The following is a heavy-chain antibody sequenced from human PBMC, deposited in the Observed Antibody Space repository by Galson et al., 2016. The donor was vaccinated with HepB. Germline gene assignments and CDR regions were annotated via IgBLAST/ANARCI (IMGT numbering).Heavy chain of an antibody. CDR2: ISGDGDDK. D-gene: IGHD3-3*01. J-gene: IGHJ6*02. V-gene: IGHV3-30*03. CDR3: ARGVTVFGVVSFGMDV. Sequence: SLRLSCAASGFSFNKYWMSWVRQAPGKGLEWVAFISGDGDDKSYSDSVKGRFTISRDNSKNTLYLQMNSLSAEDTAVYFCARGVTVFGVVSFGMDVWGQGTTVTVSS. CDR1: GFSFNKYW.